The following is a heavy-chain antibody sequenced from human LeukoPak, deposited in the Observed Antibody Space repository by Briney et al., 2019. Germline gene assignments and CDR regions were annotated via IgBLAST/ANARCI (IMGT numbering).Heavy chain of an antibody. CDR3: AKGSSYSGSYLLSDY. Sequence: AGGSLRLSCAASGFTFSSYAMSWVRQAPGKGLEWVSAISGSGGSTYYADSVKGQFTISRDNSKNTLYLQMNSLRAEDTAVYYCAKGSSYSGSYLLSDYWGQGTLVTVSS. V-gene: IGHV3-23*01. D-gene: IGHD1-26*01. J-gene: IGHJ4*02. CDR2: ISGSGGST. CDR1: GFTFSSYA.